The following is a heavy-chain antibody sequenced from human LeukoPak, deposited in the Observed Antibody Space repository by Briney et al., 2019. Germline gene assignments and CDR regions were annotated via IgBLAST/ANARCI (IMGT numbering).Heavy chain of an antibody. V-gene: IGHV4-39*01. CDR2: IYYSGST. D-gene: IGHD6-13*01. CDR3: ARHSNSSTWYKKYYFDS. Sequence: SETLSLTCTVSGGSISSSSYYWGWIRQPPGKGLEWIGSIYYSGSTYYNPSLKSRVTISMDTSKNQFSLKLSSVTAADTAVYYCARHSNSSTWYKKYYFDSWGQGTLVTVSS. J-gene: IGHJ4*02. CDR1: GGSISSSSYY.